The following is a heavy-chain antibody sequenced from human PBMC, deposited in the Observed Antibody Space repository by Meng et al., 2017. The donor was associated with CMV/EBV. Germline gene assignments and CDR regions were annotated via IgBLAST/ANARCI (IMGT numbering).Heavy chain of an antibody. Sequence: GGSLRLSCAASGFTFSNYGMHWVRQAPGKGLEWVAFIRYDGSKEDYGDSVQGRLTISRDNSKNTLYLQMNSLRADDTALYYCAKDSGDEGDMDVWGQGTTVTVSS. CDR2: IRYDGSKE. CDR3: AKDSGDEGDMDV. J-gene: IGHJ6*02. D-gene: IGHD3-10*01. CDR1: GFTFSNYG. V-gene: IGHV3-30*02.